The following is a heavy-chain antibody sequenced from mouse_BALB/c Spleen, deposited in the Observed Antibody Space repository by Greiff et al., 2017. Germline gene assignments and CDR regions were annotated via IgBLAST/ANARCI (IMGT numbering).Heavy chain of an antibody. Sequence: EVKLVESGGGLVKPGGSLKLSCAASGFTFSDYYMYWVRQTPEKRLEWVATISDGGSYTYYPDSVKGRFTISRENAKNNLYLQMSSLKSEDTAMYYCARAPYGYFDYWGQGTTLTVSS. J-gene: IGHJ2*01. CDR2: ISDGGSYT. D-gene: IGHD1-1*01. CDR1: GFTFSDYY. V-gene: IGHV5-4*02. CDR3: ARAPYGYFDY.